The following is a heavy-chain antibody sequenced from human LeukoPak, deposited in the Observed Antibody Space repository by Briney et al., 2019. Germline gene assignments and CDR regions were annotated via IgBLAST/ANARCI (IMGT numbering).Heavy chain of an antibody. J-gene: IGHJ4*02. D-gene: IGHD3-16*02. V-gene: IGHV1-2*02. CDR3: ARDGEEFDDYVWGSYRPNYFDY. Sequence: ASVKVSCKASGYTFTGYYMHWVRQAPGQGLEWMGWINPASGGTNYAQRFQGRVTMTRDTSISTAYMELSRLRSDDTAVYYCARDGEEFDDYVWGSYRPNYFDYWGQGTLVTVSS. CDR1: GYTFTGYY. CDR2: INPASGGT.